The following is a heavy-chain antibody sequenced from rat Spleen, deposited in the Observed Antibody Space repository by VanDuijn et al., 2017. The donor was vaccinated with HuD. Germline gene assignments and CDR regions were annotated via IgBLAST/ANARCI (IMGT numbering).Heavy chain of an antibody. CDR1: GFTFNVYW. CDR2: ISYDGSST. V-gene: IGHV5-29*01. Sequence: EVQLVESGGGLVQPGRSLKLSCVASGFTFNVYWMAWIRQAPGKGLEWVATISYDGSSTYYRDSVKGRFTISRDNAKSTLYLQMNSLRSEDTATYYCARHFRMGITLYYVMDAWGQGASVTVSS. CDR3: ARHFRMGITLYYVMDA. D-gene: IGHD1-9*01. J-gene: IGHJ4*01.